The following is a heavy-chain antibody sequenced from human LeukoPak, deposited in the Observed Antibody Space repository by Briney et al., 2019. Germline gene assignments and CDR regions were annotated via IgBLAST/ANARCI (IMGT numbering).Heavy chain of an antibody. CDR3: ASSIVGAFDY. J-gene: IGHJ4*02. Sequence: GGSLRLSCAASGFTFSSYSMNWVRQAPGKGPEWVSSISSSSSYIYYADSVKGRFTISRDNAKNSLYLQMNSLRAEDTAVYYCASSIVGAFDYWGQGTLVTVSS. V-gene: IGHV3-21*01. CDR1: GFTFSSYS. CDR2: ISSSSSYI. D-gene: IGHD1-26*01.